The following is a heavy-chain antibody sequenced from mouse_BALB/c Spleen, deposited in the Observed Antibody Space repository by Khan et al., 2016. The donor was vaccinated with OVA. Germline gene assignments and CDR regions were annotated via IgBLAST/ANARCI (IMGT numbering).Heavy chain of an antibody. CDR3: TRQPYYHYYALDY. CDR1: GFSLTSYG. Sequence: QVQLKESGPGLVAPSQSLSITCTISGFSLTSYGIHWVRQPPGKGLEWLVVIWSDGSTTYNSTLKSRLSITKDNSKSHAFLKMNSLQTDDTAMYYYTRQPYYHYYALDYWGQGNSVTVTS. J-gene: IGHJ4*01. D-gene: IGHD2-10*01. V-gene: IGHV2-6-1*01. CDR2: IWSDGST.